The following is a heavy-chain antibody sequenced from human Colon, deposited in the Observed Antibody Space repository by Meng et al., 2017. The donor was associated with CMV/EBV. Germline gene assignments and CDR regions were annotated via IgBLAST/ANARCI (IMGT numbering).Heavy chain of an antibody. Sequence: AAAPGLVKVSETLALALTVSGGFISGSSYYWGWILQPPGKGLEWIGSMYYSGNTHYKSSLKIRVTISVDTSKNQFSLRPNSVTAADTAVYYCARTVQWLAPFYYYMDVWGKGTLVTVSS. J-gene: IGHJ6*03. D-gene: IGHD3-22*01. V-gene: IGHV4-39*07. CDR1: GGFISGSSYY. CDR2: MYYSGNT. CDR3: ARTVQWLAPFYYYMDV.